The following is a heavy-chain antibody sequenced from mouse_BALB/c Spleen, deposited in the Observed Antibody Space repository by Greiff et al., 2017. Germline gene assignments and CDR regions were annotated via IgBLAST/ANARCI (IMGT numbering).Heavy chain of an antibody. Sequence: VQLKESGTVLARPGASVKMSCKASGYTFTSYWMHWVKQRPGQGLEWIGAIYPGNSDTSYNQKFKGKAKLSAVTSTSTAYMELSSLTNEDSAVSDRYGRYGNYEGFAYWGQGTLVTVSA. V-gene: IGHV1-5*01. CDR1: GYTFTSYW. CDR2: IYPGNSDT. CDR3: YGRYGNYEGFAY. D-gene: IGHD2-10*02. J-gene: IGHJ3*01.